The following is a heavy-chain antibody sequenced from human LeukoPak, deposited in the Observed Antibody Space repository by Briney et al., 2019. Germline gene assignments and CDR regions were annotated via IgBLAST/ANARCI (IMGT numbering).Heavy chain of an antibody. CDR2: IYTSGST. D-gene: IGHD6-19*01. CDR1: GGSISSYY. J-gene: IGHJ6*02. Sequence: PSETLSLTCTVSGGSISSYYWSWIRQPAAKGLEWIGRIYTSGSTNYNPSLKSRVTMSVDTSKNQFSLKLSSVTAADTAVYYCARDSIAVAGDYYYGMDVWGQGTTVTVSS. CDR3: ARDSIAVAGDYYYGMDV. V-gene: IGHV4-4*07.